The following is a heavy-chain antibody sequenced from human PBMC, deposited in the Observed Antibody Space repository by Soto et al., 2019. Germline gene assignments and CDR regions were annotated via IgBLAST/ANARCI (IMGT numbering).Heavy chain of an antibody. D-gene: IGHD3-3*01. CDR1: GGSIRSYY. V-gene: IGHV4-59*08. CDR3: ARLGGYYQAFYH. J-gene: IGHJ4*02. Sequence: SETLSLTCTVSGGSIRSYYWSWIRQPPGKGLEWIGYVYYSGSTKYNPSLKSRVTISVDSSKNQFSLKLDSVTAADTAVYYCARLGGYYQAFYHWGQGSLVTVAS. CDR2: VYYSGST.